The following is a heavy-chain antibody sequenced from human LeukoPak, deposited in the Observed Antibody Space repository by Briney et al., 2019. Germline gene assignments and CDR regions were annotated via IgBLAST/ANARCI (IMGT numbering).Heavy chain of an antibody. CDR2: ISSSSTSI. CDR3: ARVGGARAFDI. Sequence: GGSLRLSCAASGFTFNIYTMNWVRQAPGKGLEWVSSISSSSTSIYYADSVKGRFTISRDNAKNSLYLQMNSLRAEDTAVHYCARVGGARAFDIWGQGTMVTVSS. D-gene: IGHD4/OR15-4a*01. J-gene: IGHJ3*02. CDR1: GFTFNIYT. V-gene: IGHV3-21*01.